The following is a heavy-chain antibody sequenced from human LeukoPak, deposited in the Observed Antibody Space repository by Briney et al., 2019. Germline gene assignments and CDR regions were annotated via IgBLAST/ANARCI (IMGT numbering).Heavy chain of an antibody. CDR3: AKDPGSSSWFHPPDY. J-gene: IGHJ4*02. CDR2: IYSGGST. D-gene: IGHD6-13*01. V-gene: IGHV3-53*05. Sequence: PGGSLRLSCAASGFTVSSNYMSWVRQAPGKGLEWVSVIYSGGSTYYADSVKGRFTISRDNSKNTLYLQMNSLRAEDTAVYYCAKDPGSSSWFHPPDYWGQGTLVTVSS. CDR1: GFTVSSNY.